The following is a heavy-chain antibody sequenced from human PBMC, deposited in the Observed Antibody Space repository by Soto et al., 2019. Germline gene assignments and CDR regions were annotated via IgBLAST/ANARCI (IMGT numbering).Heavy chain of an antibody. CDR3: GRVHLSALSMDL. V-gene: IGHV1-18*01. CDR2: ISGYSGKT. D-gene: IGHD3-3*02. Sequence: QVQLVQSGAEVKKPGASVKVSCKVSGYIFTSFGISWVRQAPGQGLEWMGWISGYSGKTDYAYNLQGRGSVTADKSPSTAYMELRSLTSNDPAVYYGGRVHLSALSMDLWGQGTTVTVSS. J-gene: IGHJ6*02. CDR1: GYIFTSFG.